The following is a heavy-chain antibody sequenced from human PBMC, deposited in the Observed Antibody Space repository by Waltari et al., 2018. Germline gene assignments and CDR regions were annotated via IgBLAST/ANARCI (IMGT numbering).Heavy chain of an antibody. J-gene: IGHJ6*03. CDR2: IIPILGIA. CDR3: ARDVGIAAAVKRWYYYYMDV. D-gene: IGHD6-13*01. CDR1: GGTFSSYA. Sequence: QVQLVQSGAEVKKPGSSVKVSCKASGGTFSSYAISWVRQAPGQGLEWMGGIIPILGIANYAQKFQGRGTITADESTSTAYMELSSLRSEDTAVYYCARDVGIAAAVKRWYYYYMDVWGKGTTVTVSS. V-gene: IGHV1-69*04.